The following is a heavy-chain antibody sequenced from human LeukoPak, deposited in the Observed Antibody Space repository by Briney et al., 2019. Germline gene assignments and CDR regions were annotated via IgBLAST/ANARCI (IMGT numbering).Heavy chain of an antibody. CDR2: IYYSGST. Sequence: PSETLSLTCTVSGGSISSSSYYWGWIRQPPGKGLEWIGSIYYSGSTYYNPSLKSRVTISVDTSKNQFSLKLSSVTAADTAVYYCARDGNWNDGTLDYWGRGTLVTVSS. CDR1: GGSISSSSYY. D-gene: IGHD1-20*01. CDR3: ARDGNWNDGTLDY. V-gene: IGHV4-39*07. J-gene: IGHJ4*02.